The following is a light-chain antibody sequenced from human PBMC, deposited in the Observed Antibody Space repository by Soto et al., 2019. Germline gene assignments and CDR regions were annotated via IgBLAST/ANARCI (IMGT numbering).Light chain of an antibody. CDR1: ASDVGGFDW. J-gene: IGLJ2*01. V-gene: IGLV2-14*01. Sequence: QSVLTQPASVSGSPGQSITISCTGTASDVGGFDWVSWYQQHPGNAPKLLISEVTYRPSGVSTRFSGSKSGNTASLTISGLQADDEADYYCSSYSSSTTVVFGGGTKLTVL. CDR2: EVT. CDR3: SSYSSSTTVV.